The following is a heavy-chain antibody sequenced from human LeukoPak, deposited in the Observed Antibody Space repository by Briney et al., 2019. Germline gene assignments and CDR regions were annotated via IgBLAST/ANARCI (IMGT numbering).Heavy chain of an antibody. CDR2: IHYSGST. D-gene: IGHD5-12*01. V-gene: IGHV4-59*01. CDR3: ARWGHFETSGYFVVDY. J-gene: IGHJ4*02. Sequence: PSETLSLTCTVSGGSISSYYWSWIRQSPGKGLEWIGHIHYSGSTHYNPSLQSRVSISIDTSKNHFSLKLRSVTAVDTAVYYCARWGHFETSGYFVVDYWGQGALVTVSS. CDR1: GGSISSYY.